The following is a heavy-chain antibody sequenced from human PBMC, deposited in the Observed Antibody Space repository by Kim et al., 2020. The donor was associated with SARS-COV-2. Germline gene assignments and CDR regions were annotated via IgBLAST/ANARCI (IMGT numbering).Heavy chain of an antibody. V-gene: IGHV3-7*01. CDR1: GFSFSTFW. Sequence: GGSLRLSCAASGFSFSTFWMSWVRQAPGKGLEWVANMKPSGGEEYHVDSVKGRFTISRDNAKNLLYLHMNSLRVEDTAVYYCTRDPQEWPSPAFRGQGTQVTVSS. CDR3: TRDPQEWPSPAF. J-gene: IGHJ4*02. D-gene: IGHD3-3*01. CDR2: MKPSGGEE.